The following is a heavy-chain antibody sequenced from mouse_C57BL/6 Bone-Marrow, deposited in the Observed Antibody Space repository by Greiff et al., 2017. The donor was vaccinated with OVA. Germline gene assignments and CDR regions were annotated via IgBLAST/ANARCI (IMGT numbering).Heavy chain of an antibody. CDR1: GYTFTSYW. J-gene: IGHJ2*01. CDR3: AREGDGLYYFDY. CDR2: INPSNGGT. Sequence: VQLQQPGTELVKPGASVKLYCKASGYTFTSYWMHWVKQRPGQGLEWIGNINPSNGGTNYNEKFKSKATLTVDKSSSTAYMQLSILTSEDSAVYYCAREGDGLYYFDYWGQGTTLTVSS. D-gene: IGHD2-3*01. V-gene: IGHV1-53*01.